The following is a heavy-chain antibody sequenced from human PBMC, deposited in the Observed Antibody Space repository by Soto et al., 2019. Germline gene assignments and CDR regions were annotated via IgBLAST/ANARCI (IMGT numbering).Heavy chain of an antibody. D-gene: IGHD2-2*01. J-gene: IGHJ5*02. Sequence: GGFLSLSCASSGYSISGDWIGWRRKDPRKGLEWVANIKQDGSEKYYVDSVKGRFTISRDNAKNSLYLQMNSLRAEDTAVYYCARGKGYCSSTSCPGVNWFDPWGQGTLVTVSS. CDR3: ARGKGYCSSTSCPGVNWFDP. CDR1: GYSISGDW. V-gene: IGHV3-7*04. CDR2: IKQDGSEK.